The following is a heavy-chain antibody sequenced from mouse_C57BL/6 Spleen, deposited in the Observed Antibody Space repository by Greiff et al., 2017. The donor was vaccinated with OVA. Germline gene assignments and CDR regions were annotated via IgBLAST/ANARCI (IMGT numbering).Heavy chain of an antibody. J-gene: IGHJ1*03. CDR3: ARRYGSSHWYFDV. V-gene: IGHV1-19*01. Sequence: EVQLKQSGPVLVKPGASVKMSCKASGYTFTDYYMNWVKQSHGKSLEWIGVINPYNGGTSYNQKFKGKATLTVDKSSSTAYMELNSLTSEDSAVYYCARRYGSSHWYFDVWGTGTTVTVSS. D-gene: IGHD1-1*01. CDR2: INPYNGGT. CDR1: GYTFTDYY.